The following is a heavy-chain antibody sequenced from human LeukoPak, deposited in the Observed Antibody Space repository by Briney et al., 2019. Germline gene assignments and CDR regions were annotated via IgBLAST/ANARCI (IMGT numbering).Heavy chain of an antibody. Sequence: GSLRLSCAASGFTFSSYSMNWVRQPPGKGLEWIGSIYHSGSTYYNPSLKSRVTISVDTSKNQFSLKLSSVTAADTAVYYCARIVVVTTTLYYYYYYYMDVWGKGTTVTVSS. J-gene: IGHJ6*03. D-gene: IGHD2-21*02. V-gene: IGHV4-38-2*01. CDR2: IYHSGST. CDR3: ARIVVVTTTLYYYYYYYMDV. CDR1: GFTFSSYS.